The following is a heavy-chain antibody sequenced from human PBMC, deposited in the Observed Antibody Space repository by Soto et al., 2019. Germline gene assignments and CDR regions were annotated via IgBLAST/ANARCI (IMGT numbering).Heavy chain of an antibody. V-gene: IGHV3-23*01. CDR3: AKGSASSRPYYFDY. CDR1: GFTFSSYA. CDR2: ITGSGGDT. Sequence: EVQLLESGGGFIQPGGSLRLSCAASGFTFSSYAMSWVRQSPGKGLGWVSAITGSGGDTYHADSVKGRFTISRDNTKNTLYLQMNSLKAEDTAVYYCAKGSASSRPYYFDYWGQGTLVTVSS. D-gene: IGHD6-13*01. J-gene: IGHJ4*02.